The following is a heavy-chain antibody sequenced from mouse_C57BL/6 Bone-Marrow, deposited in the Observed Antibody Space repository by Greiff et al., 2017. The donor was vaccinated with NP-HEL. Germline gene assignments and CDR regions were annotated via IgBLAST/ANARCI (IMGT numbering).Heavy chain of an antibody. D-gene: IGHD1-1*01. CDR1: GFTFTDYY. CDR3: TTWARHYYSSSPYFDV. Sequence: VQLQQSGAELVRPGASVKLSCTASGFTFTDYYMHWVKQRPEQGLEWIGRIDPEDGDTDSAPKFQGKATMTADTSSNTAYLQLSSLTSEDTAVYYCTTWARHYYSSSPYFDVWGTGTTVTVAS. V-gene: IGHV14-1*01. J-gene: IGHJ1*03. CDR2: IDPEDGDT.